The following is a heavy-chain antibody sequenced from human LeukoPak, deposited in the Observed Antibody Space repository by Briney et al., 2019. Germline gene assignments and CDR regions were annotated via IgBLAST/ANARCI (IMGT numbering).Heavy chain of an antibody. CDR3: AKDRTMTPSDY. CDR2: ISYDGSNK. Sequence: GSLRLSCAASGFTFSSYGMHWVRQAPGKGLEWVAVISYDGSNKYYADSVKGRFTISRDNSKNTLYLQMNSLRAEDTAVYYCAKDRTMTPSDYWGQGTLVTVSS. CDR1: GFTFSSYG. D-gene: IGHD2-21*02. V-gene: IGHV3-30*18. J-gene: IGHJ4*02.